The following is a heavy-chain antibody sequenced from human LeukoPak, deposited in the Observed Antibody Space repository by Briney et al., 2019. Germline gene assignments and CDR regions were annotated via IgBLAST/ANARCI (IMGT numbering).Heavy chain of an antibody. CDR2: IFYTGST. CDR1: AGSISGYY. V-gene: IGHV4-59*01. D-gene: IGHD3-10*01. J-gene: IGHJ4*02. Sequence: SETLSLTCTISAGSISGYYWSWIRQPPGKGLEWIGYIFYTGSTNYNPSLKSRVTISVDTSKNQFSLNLRTVTSADTAVYYCTRVHYSGSGLSSYFDYWGQGTLVTVSS. CDR3: TRVHYSGSGLSSYFDY.